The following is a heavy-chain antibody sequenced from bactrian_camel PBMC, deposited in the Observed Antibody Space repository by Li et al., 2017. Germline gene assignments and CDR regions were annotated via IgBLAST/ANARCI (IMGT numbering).Heavy chain of an antibody. D-gene: IGHD5*01. CDR2: ISSDGST. J-gene: IGHJ6*01. CDR3: VRDLYGLGPLLFGY. Sequence: HVQLVESGGGLVQPGGSLRLSCTASGFTFDDSDMGWYRQAPGNECELVSTISSDGSTYYADSVKGRFTISRDNAKNTVYLQMTSLKPEDTAVYYCVRDLYGLGPLLFGYWGQGTQVTVS. V-gene: IGHV3S60*01. CDR1: GFTFDDSD.